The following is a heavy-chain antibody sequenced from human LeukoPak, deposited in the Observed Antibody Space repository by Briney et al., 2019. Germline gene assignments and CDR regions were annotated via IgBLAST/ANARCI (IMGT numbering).Heavy chain of an antibody. D-gene: IGHD3-3*01. CDR2: INHSGST. J-gene: IGHJ5*02. V-gene: IGHV4-34*01. CDR1: GGSFSGDY. Sequence: SETLSLTCAVYGGSFSGDYWSWIRQPPGKGLEWIGEINHSGSTNYNPSLKSRVTISVDTSKNQFSLKLSSVTAADTAVYYCARGPRLPPYYDFWSGYTTTGFDPWGQGTLVTVSS. CDR3: ARGPRLPPYYDFWSGYTTTGFDP.